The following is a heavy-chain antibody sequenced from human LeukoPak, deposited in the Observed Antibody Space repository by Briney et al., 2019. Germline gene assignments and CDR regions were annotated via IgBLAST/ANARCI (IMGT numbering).Heavy chain of an antibody. Sequence: PGGSLRLSCEASGFTFSSYAMSWVRQAPGKGLEWVGRIKSKTDGGTTDYAAPVKGRFTISRDDSKNTLYLQMNSLKTGDTAVYYCTTEHYYDSSGYNGRYFDYWGQGTLVTVSS. CDR3: TTEHYYDSSGYNGRYFDY. CDR1: GFTFSSYA. J-gene: IGHJ4*02. CDR2: IKSKTDGGTT. V-gene: IGHV3-15*01. D-gene: IGHD3-22*01.